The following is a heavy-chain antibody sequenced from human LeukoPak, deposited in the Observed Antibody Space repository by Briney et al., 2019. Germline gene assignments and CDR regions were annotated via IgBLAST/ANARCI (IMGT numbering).Heavy chain of an antibody. V-gene: IGHV4-34*01. D-gene: IGHD2-2*01. CDR3: ARLKGGPAAYPRFDY. Sequence: PSETQSLTCAVYGGSFSGYYWSWIRQPPGKGLEWIGEINHSGSTNYNPSLKSRVTISVDTSKNQFSLKLSSVTAADTAVYYCARLKGGPAAYPRFDYWGQGTLVTVSS. CDR1: GGSFSGYY. CDR2: INHSGST. J-gene: IGHJ4*02.